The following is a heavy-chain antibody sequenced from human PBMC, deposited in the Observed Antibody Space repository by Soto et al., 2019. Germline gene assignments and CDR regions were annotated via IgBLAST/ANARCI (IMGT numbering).Heavy chain of an antibody. D-gene: IGHD1-7*01. J-gene: IGHJ6*02. CDR1: GGTFSSYA. V-gene: IGHV1-69*01. CDR3: AINLNYAEGPPRGPYYYYCMDV. Sequence: QVQLVQSGAEVKKPGSSVKVSCKAPGGTFSSYAISWVRQAPGQGLEWMGGIIPIFGTANYAQKFQGRATMTADESTSTAYMGLSSLRSEDTAVYYCAINLNYAEGPPRGPYYYYCMDVWGQGTTVTVSS. CDR2: IIPIFGTA.